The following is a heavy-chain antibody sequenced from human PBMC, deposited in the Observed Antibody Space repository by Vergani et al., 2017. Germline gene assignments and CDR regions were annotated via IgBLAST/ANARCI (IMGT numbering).Heavy chain of an antibody. CDR3: ARGGSYYNYYYGMDV. D-gene: IGHD1-26*01. Sequence: QVQLVESGGGVVQPGRSLRLSCAASGFTFISYGMHWVRQAQGKGLEWVAVIWYDGSNKYYADSVKGRFTISRDNSKNTLYLQMNSLRAEDTAVYYCARGGSYYNYYYGMDVWGQGTTVTVSS. V-gene: IGHV3-33*01. CDR2: IWYDGSNK. J-gene: IGHJ6*02. CDR1: GFTFISYG.